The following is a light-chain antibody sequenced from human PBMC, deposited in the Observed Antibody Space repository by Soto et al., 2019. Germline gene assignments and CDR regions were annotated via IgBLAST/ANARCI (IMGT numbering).Light chain of an antibody. J-gene: IGLJ2*01. CDR1: SSNIGSNT. CDR3: ATWDDSLNAVV. Sequence: QLVLTQPPSASGTPGQRVTISCSGSSSNIGSNTVNWYQQVPGTAPKLLIYTNDQRPAGVPDRFSGSKSGTSASLAISGLQSEDEAGYHCATWDDSLNAVVFGGGTKLTVL. V-gene: IGLV1-44*01. CDR2: TND.